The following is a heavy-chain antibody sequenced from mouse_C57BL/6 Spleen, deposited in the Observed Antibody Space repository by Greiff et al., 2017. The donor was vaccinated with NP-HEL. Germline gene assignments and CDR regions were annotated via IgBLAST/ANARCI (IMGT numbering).Heavy chain of an antibody. CDR2: IDPSDSET. CDR3: ARKDERYFDY. Sequence: VQLQQPGAELVRPGSSVQLSCKASGYTFTSYWMHWVKQRPIQGLEWIGNIDPSDSETHYNQKFKDKATLTVDKSSSTAYMQLSSLTSEDSAVYYCARKDERYFDYWGQGTTLTVSS. V-gene: IGHV1-52*01. CDR1: GYTFTSYW. J-gene: IGHJ2*01.